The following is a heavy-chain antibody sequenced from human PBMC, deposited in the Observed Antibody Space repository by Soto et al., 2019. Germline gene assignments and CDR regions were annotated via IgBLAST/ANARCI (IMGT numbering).Heavy chain of an antibody. V-gene: IGHV3-64*01. Sequence: EVQLVESGGGLVQPGGSLRLSCAASGFTFSSYAMHWVRQAPGKGLEYVSAISSNGGSTYYANSVKGRFTISRDNSKNTLYLQMGSLRAEDMAVYYCARGETGIYYYGVDVWGQGTTVTVSS. J-gene: IGHJ6*02. D-gene: IGHD3-10*01. CDR2: ISSNGGST. CDR3: ARGETGIYYYGVDV. CDR1: GFTFSSYA.